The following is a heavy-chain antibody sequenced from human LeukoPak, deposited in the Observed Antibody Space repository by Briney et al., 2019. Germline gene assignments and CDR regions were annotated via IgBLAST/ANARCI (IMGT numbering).Heavy chain of an antibody. J-gene: IGHJ6*03. Sequence: GRSLRLSCAASGFTFDDYAMHWVRQAPGKGLEWVSGISWNSGSIGYADSVKGRFTISRDNSKNTLYLQMNSLRAEDTAVYYCAKDLVPEKEYYYYYMDVWGKGTTVTVSS. CDR2: ISWNSGSI. CDR1: GFTFDDYA. V-gene: IGHV3-9*01. D-gene: IGHD2-8*02. CDR3: AKDLVPEKEYYYYYMDV.